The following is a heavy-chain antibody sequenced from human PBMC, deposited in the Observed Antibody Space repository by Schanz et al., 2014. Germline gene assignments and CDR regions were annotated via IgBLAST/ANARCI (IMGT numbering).Heavy chain of an antibody. J-gene: IGHJ4*02. D-gene: IGHD2-15*01. CDR2: IYSDGST. CDR1: GFTFSNYA. V-gene: IGHV3-66*01. Sequence: EVQLVESGGGLVQPGGSLRLSCAASGFTFSNYAMHWARQAPGKGLECVSIIYSDGSTYYVDSVKGRFIISRDNSKNTVYLQMNSLRAEDTAVYYCARDPGGTKTHGLWGQGTLVTVSS. CDR3: ARDPGGTKTHGL.